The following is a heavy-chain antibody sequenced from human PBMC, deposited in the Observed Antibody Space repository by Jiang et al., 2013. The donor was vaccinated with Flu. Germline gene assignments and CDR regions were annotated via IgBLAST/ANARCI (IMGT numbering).Heavy chain of an antibody. Sequence: QSGSELKKPGASVKVSCKASGYTFTSYAMNWVRQAPGQGLEWMGWINTNTGNPTYAQGFTGRFVFSLDTSVSTAYLQICSLKAEDTAVYYCVRNKPPIRYFDWLRPGWFDPWGQGTLVTVSS. CDR2: INTNTGNP. CDR1: GYTFTSYA. CDR3: VRNKPPIRYFDWLRPGWFDP. J-gene: IGHJ5*02. D-gene: IGHD3-9*01. V-gene: IGHV7-4-1*01.